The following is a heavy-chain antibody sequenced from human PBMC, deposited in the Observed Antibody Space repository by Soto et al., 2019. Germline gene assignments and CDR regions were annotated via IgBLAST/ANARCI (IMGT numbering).Heavy chain of an antibody. CDR1: GGAFNGYY. CDR2: INHSGAV. V-gene: IGHV4-34*02. CDR3: ARAGAALVRGSIGGFDY. J-gene: IGHJ4*02. D-gene: IGHD3-10*01. Sequence: QVHLQQWGAGLLKPSETLSLTCVVNGGAFNGYYWTWIRQPPGKGLEWIGEINHSGAVDYNPSLNRRVTISIDTSKRQFSLTLTSVPAAETSVYYCARAGAALVRGSIGGFDYWGQGSLVTVSS.